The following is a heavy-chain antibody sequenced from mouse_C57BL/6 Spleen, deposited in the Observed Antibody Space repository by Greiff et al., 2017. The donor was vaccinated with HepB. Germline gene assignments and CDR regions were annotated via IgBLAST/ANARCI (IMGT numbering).Heavy chain of an antibody. CDR2: IDPSDSYT. J-gene: IGHJ1*03. CDR3: ARIRYFDV. CDR1: GYTFTSYW. Sequence: QVQLQQPGAELVKPGASVKLSCKASGYTFTSYWMQWVKQRPGQGLEWIGEIDPSDSYTNYNQKFKGKATLTVDTSSSTAYMQLSSLTSEDSAVYYCARIRYFDVWGTGTTVTGSS. V-gene: IGHV1-50*01.